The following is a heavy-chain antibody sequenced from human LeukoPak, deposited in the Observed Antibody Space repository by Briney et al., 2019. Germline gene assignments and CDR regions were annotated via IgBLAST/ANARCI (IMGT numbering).Heavy chain of an antibody. D-gene: IGHD4-11*01. J-gene: IGHJ5*02. V-gene: IGHV4-38-2*02. CDR1: GYSISSGYY. CDR3: ARDGLHHNWLDP. CDR2: IYHSGST. Sequence: SETLSLTCTVSGYSISSGYYWGWIRQPPGKGLEWIGSIYHSGSTYYNPSLKSRVTISVDTSKNQFSLKLSSVTAADTAVYYCARDGLHHNWLDPWGQGTLVTVSS.